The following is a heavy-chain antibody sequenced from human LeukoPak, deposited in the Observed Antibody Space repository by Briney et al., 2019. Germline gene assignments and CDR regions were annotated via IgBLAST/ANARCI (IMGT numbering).Heavy chain of an antibody. Sequence: ASVTVSFTASGGTFTIYGISWVRQAPGQGLEWMGRIIPTLGITNYAQKFQGRVTITADKSTTTAYMELSSLRSEDTAVYFCARGFESSTSYVSDFDFWGQGTLVTVSS. J-gene: IGHJ4*02. CDR1: GGTFTIYG. CDR3: ARGFESSTSYVSDFDF. D-gene: IGHD3-16*01. CDR2: IIPTLGIT. V-gene: IGHV1-69*04.